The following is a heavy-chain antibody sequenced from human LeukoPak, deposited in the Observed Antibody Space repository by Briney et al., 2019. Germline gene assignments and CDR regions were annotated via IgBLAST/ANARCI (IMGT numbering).Heavy chain of an antibody. CDR3: ARVYYYGSGSPPY. J-gene: IGHJ4*02. Sequence: SETLSLTCTVSGGSISSSSYYWGWIRQPPGKGLEYIGSIYYSGSTYYNPSLKSRVTISVDTSKNQFSLKLSSVTAADTAMYYCARVYYYGSGSPPYWGQGTLVTVSS. V-gene: IGHV4-39*07. CDR2: IYYSGST. D-gene: IGHD3-10*01. CDR1: GGSISSSSYY.